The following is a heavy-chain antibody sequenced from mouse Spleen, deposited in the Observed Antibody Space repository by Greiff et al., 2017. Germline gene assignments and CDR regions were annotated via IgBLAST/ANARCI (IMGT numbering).Heavy chain of an antibody. J-gene: IGHJ2*01. V-gene: IGHV1S56*01. CDR2: IYPGNVNT. Sequence: VQLQQSGPELVKPGASVRISCKASGYTFTSYYIHWVKQRPGQGLEWIGWIYPGNVNTKYNEKFKGKATLTADKSSSTAYMQLSSLTSEDSAVYFCAREGKVRRGFDYWGQGTTLTVSS. D-gene: IGHD2-14*01. CDR3: AREGKVRRGFDY. CDR1: GYTFTSYY.